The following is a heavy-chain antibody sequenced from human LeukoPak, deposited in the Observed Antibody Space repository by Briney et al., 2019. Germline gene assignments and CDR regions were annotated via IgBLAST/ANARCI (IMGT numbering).Heavy chain of an antibody. CDR2: IYYSGST. D-gene: IGHD6-13*01. J-gene: IGHJ5*02. Sequence: SETLSLTCTVSGGSISSSSYYWGWIRQPPGKGLEWIGSIYYSGSTYYNPSLKSRVTISVDTSKNQFSLKLSSVTAADTAVYYCARIGQQSADLNWFDTWGQGTLVTVSS. CDR1: GGSISSSSYY. CDR3: ARIGQQSADLNWFDT. V-gene: IGHV4-39*07.